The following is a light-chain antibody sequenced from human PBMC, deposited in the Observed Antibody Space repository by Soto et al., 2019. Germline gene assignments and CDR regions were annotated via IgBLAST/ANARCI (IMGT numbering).Light chain of an antibody. J-gene: IGLJ3*02. CDR2: FNSDGSH. Sequence: QSVLTQSPSASASLGASVKLTCTLSSGHSSYAIAWHQQQPEKGPRYLMKFNSDGSHSKGDRIPDRFSGSSSGAERYLTISRLPSEDEADYYCQTWDSGIWVFGGGTKVTVL. CDR3: QTWDSGIWV. V-gene: IGLV4-69*01. CDR1: SGHSSYA.